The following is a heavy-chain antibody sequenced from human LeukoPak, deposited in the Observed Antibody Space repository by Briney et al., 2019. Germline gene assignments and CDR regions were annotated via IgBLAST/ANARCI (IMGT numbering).Heavy chain of an antibody. V-gene: IGHV3-30*03. J-gene: IGHJ6*02. CDR3: ARRPIKYYYYGMDV. CDR2: ISYDGSNK. Sequence: PGGSLRLSCAASGFTFSSYGMHWVRQAPGKGLEWVTVISYDGSNKYYADSVKGRFTISRDNSKNTLYLQMNSLRVEDTAVYYCARRPIKYYYYGMDVWGQGTTVTVSS. CDR1: GFTFSSYG.